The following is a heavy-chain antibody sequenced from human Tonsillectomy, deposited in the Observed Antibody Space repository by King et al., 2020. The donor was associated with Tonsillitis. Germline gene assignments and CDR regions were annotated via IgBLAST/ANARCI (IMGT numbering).Heavy chain of an antibody. Sequence: QLQESGPGLVKPSETLSLTCTVSGDSISSSSYYWGWIRQPPGEGLEWIGNIYYSGSTYYNPSLKSRVIISVDTSKNQLSLKLSSVTAADTAVYYCARRLKGYGGSYNWFDPWGQGTLVTVSS. CDR3: ARRLKGYGGSYNWFDP. J-gene: IGHJ5*02. CDR1: GDSISSSSYY. CDR2: IYYSGST. V-gene: IGHV4-39*01. D-gene: IGHD4-23*01.